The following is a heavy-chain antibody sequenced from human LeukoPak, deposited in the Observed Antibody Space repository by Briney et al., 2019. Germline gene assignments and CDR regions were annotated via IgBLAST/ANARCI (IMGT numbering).Heavy chain of an antibody. CDR2: INPNSGGT. D-gene: IGHD5-12*01. V-gene: IGHV1-2*06. CDR3: TRDRGYDYFFDY. J-gene: IGHJ4*02. CDR1: GYTFTGYY. Sequence: ASVKVSCKASGYTFTGYYMHWVRQAPGQGLEWMGRINPNSGGTNYAQKFRGRVTMTRDTSISTAYMELSRLRSDDTAVYYCTRDRGYDYFFDYWGQGTLVTVSP.